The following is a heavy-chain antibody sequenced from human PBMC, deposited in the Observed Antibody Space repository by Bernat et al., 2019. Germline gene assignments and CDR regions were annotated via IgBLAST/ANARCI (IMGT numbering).Heavy chain of an antibody. CDR1: GFTFDDYA. V-gene: IGHV3-43*02. CDR2: ISGDGGST. Sequence: EVQLVESGGSVVQPGGSLRLSCAASGFTFDDYAMHWVRQAPGKGLEWVSLISGDGGSTYYADSVKGRFTISRDNSKNSLYLQMNSLRTEDTALYYCAKAPRSGYYAQYFQHWGQGTLVTVSS. D-gene: IGHD3-22*01. CDR3: AKAPRSGYYAQYFQH. J-gene: IGHJ1*01.